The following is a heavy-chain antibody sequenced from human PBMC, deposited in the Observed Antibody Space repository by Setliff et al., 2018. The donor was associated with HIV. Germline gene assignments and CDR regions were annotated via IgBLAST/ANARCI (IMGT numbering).Heavy chain of an antibody. V-gene: IGHV4-39*02. CDR3: AGEIAPAARLPNVGGRPPPEYYHYMDV. D-gene: IGHD2-8*01. CDR1: RGSISSTSHY. J-gene: IGHJ6*03. CDR2: IYNSGRT. Sequence: KASETLSLTCTVSRGSISSTSHYWCWVRHSPGRRLEWIGSIYNSGRTYYNPSLKSRVTMSVDTSTNHFSLDMTSVTAADTAVYFRAGEIAPAARLPNVGGRPPPEYYHYMDVWGKGTTVTVS.